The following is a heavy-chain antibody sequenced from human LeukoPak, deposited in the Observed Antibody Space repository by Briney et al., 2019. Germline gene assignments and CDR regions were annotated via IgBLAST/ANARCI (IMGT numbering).Heavy chain of an antibody. CDR3: ARVGTAIVPAAQTFDY. V-gene: IGHV3-48*03. D-gene: IGHD2-2*01. CDR1: GFIFSSYE. J-gene: IGHJ4*02. Sequence: PGGSLRLSCAASGFIFSSYEMNWVRQAPGKGLEWLSYISSSGSTIYYADSVKGRFTISRDDAENSLYLQMNSLRAEDTAVYYCARVGTAIVPAAQTFDYWGQGTLVTVSS. CDR2: ISSSGSTI.